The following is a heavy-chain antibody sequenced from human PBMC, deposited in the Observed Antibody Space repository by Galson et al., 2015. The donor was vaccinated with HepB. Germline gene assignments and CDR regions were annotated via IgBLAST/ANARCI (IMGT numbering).Heavy chain of an antibody. Sequence: SLRLSCAASGFTVSSNYMSWVRQAPGKGLEWVSVIYSGGSTYYADSVKGRFTISRDNSKNTLYLQMNSLRAEDTAVYYCASEGPYGSGGLGYFQHWGQGTLVTVSS. CDR2: IYSGGST. CDR1: GFTVSSNY. V-gene: IGHV3-53*01. D-gene: IGHD3-10*01. CDR3: ASEGPYGSGGLGYFQH. J-gene: IGHJ1*01.